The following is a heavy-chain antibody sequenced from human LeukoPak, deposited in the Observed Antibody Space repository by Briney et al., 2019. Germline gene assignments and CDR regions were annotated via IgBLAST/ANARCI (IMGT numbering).Heavy chain of an antibody. J-gene: IGHJ5*02. CDR2: ISYDGSNK. CDR3: ARDSTGGNGYCSSTSCYSGGEFDP. Sequence: PGGSLRLSCAASGFTFSSYAMHWVRRAPGKGLEWVAVISYDGSNKYYADSVKGRFTISRDNSKNTLYLHMNSLRAEDTAVYYCARDSTGGNGYCSSTSCYSGGEFDPWGQGTLVTVSS. V-gene: IGHV3-30-3*01. CDR1: GFTFSSYA. D-gene: IGHD2-2*01.